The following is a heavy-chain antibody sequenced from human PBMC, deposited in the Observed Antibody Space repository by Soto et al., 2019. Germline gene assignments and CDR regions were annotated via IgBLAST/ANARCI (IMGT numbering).Heavy chain of an antibody. CDR3: ARQNRISDFWSGYLFDY. V-gene: IGHV4-59*08. CDR2: IYYSGST. J-gene: IGHJ4*02. CDR1: GGSISIYY. Sequence: SETLSLTCTVSGGSISIYYWSWIRQPPGKGLEWIGYIYYSGSTNYNPSLKSRVTISVDTSKNQFSLKLSSVTAADTAVYYCARQNRISDFWSGYLFDYWGQGTLVTVSS. D-gene: IGHD3-3*01.